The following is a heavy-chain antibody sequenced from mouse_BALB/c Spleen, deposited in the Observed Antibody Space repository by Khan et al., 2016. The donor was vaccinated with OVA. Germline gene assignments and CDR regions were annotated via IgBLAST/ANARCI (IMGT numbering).Heavy chain of an antibody. CDR1: GYSITSDYA. V-gene: IGHV3-2*02. D-gene: IGHD2-12*01. CDR2: ISSSGST. J-gene: IGHJ4*01. Sequence: EVQLQESGPGLVKPSQSLSLTCTVTGYSITSDYAWNWIRQFPGNKLEWMGYISSSGSTSYNPSLKSRISITRDTSKNQFFLQLKSVTTEDTATYYCARSLYYSYRYSMDYWGQGTSVTVSS. CDR3: ARSLYYSYRYSMDY.